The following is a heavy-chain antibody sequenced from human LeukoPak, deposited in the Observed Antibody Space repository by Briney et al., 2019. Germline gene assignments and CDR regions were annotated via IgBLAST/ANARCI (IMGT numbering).Heavy chain of an antibody. CDR1: GFTFSSYA. V-gene: IGHV3-30-3*01. D-gene: IGHD6-19*01. CDR3: ARQRGVYSSGWYSLLSY. Sequence: PGRSLRLSCAASGFTFSSYAMHWVRQAPGKGLEWVAVISYDGSNKYYADSVKGRFTISRDNSKNTLYLQMNSLRAEDTAVYYCARQRGVYSSGWYSLLSYWSQGTLVTVSS. CDR2: ISYDGSNK. J-gene: IGHJ4*02.